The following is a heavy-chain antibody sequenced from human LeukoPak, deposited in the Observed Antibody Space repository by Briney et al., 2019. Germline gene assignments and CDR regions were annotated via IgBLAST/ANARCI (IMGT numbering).Heavy chain of an antibody. CDR1: GGSFSGYY. Sequence: SETLSLTCAVCGGSFSGYYWSWIRQPPGKGLEWIGEINHSGSTNYNPSLKSRVTISVDTSKNQFSLKLSSVTAADTAVYYCASNGRYFDWSRVRAFDIWGQGTMVTVSS. CDR2: INHSGST. V-gene: IGHV4-34*01. J-gene: IGHJ3*02. D-gene: IGHD3-9*01. CDR3: ASNGRYFDWSRVRAFDI.